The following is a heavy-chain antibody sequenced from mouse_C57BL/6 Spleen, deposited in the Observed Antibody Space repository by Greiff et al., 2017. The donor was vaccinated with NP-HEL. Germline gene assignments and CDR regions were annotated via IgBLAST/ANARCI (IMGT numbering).Heavy chain of an antibody. CDR2: IYPGDGDT. J-gene: IGHJ3*01. Sequence: VMLVESGPELVKPGASVKISCKASGYAFSSSWMNWVKQRPGKGLEWIGRIYPGDGDTNYNGKFKGKATLTADKSSSTAYMQLSSLTSEDSAVYFCASHSNSWFAYWGQGTLVTVSA. V-gene: IGHV1-82*01. D-gene: IGHD2-5*01. CDR3: ASHSNSWFAY. CDR1: GYAFSSSW.